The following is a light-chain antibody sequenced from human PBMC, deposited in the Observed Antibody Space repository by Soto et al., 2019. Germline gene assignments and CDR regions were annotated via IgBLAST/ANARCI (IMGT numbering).Light chain of an antibody. V-gene: IGKV1-8*01. CDR2: AAS. CDR3: QQDYSYPPLT. Sequence: AIRMTQSPSSFSASTGDRVTITCRASQGISSYLAWYQQKPGKAPKLLIYAASTLQSGVPSRFSGSGSGTDFTLTISCLQSEDFATYDCQQDYSYPPLTFGGGTKVEIK. CDR1: QGISSY. J-gene: IGKJ4*01.